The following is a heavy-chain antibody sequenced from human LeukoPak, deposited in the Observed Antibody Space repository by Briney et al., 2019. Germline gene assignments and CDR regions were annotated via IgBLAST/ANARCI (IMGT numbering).Heavy chain of an antibody. J-gene: IGHJ6*02. V-gene: IGHV3-23*01. CDR2: ISGIGGST. CDR3: AREGSCSSTSCYADYYYYGMDV. CDR1: GFTFSSYA. D-gene: IGHD2-2*01. Sequence: GGSLRLSCAASGFTFSSYAMSWVRQAPGKGLEWVSAISGIGGSTYYADSVKGRFTISRDNSKNTLYLKMNSLRADATAVYYCAREGSCSSTSCYADYYYYGMDVWGQGTTVNVSS.